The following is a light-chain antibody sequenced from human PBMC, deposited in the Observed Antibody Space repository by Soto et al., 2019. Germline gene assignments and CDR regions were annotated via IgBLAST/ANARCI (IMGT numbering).Light chain of an antibody. V-gene: IGKV1-5*03. CDR1: QTTSSW. CDR2: KAS. CDR3: HDHNIYSEA. J-gene: IGKJ1*01. Sequence: QITQPRAALSGTERYRVNITNRASQTTSSWLAWYQQKTGKAPKLLIYKASTLKSGVPSRFSGSGSGTEFTLPIISLQPDDFTTYYRHDHNIYSEAFCQGTNV.